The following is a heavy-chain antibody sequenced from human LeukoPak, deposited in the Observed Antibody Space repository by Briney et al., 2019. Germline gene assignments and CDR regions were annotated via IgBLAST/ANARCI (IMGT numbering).Heavy chain of an antibody. CDR1: RFTFSSYA. D-gene: IGHD7-27*01. CDR3: AKADRILTGDAYFDY. Sequence: PGGSLRLSCAASRFTFSSYAMSWVRQAPGKGLEWVSAISGSGGSTYYADSVKGRFTISRDNSKNTLYLQMNSLRAEDTAVYYCAKADRILTGDAYFDYWGQGTLVTVSS. CDR2: ISGSGGST. J-gene: IGHJ4*02. V-gene: IGHV3-23*01.